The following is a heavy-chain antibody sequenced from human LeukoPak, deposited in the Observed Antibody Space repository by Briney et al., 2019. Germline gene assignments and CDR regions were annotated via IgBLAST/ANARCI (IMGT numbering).Heavy chain of an antibody. J-gene: IGHJ6*03. D-gene: IGHD2-2*01. CDR3: ASQGYCSSTSCYDTNYYYYMDV. CDR1: GGSISSSSYY. CDR2: IYYSGST. V-gene: IGHV4-39*01. Sequence: SETLSLTCTVSGGSISSSSYYWGWIRQPPGKGLEWIGSIYYSGSTYYNPSLKSRVTISVDTSKNQFSLKLSSVTAADTAVYYCASQGYCSSTSCYDTNYYYYMDVWGKGTTVTVSS.